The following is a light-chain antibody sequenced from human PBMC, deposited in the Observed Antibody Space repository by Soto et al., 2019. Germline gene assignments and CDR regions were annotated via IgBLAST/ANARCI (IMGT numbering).Light chain of an antibody. J-gene: IGLJ2*01. V-gene: IGLV2-14*01. CDR1: SSDVGSYNS. Sequence: QSALTQPASVSGSPGQSITISCTGTSSDVGSYNSVSWYRQHPGKAPKLMLYEVSNRPSGVSNRFSGSKSGNTASLTISGLQAEDEADYYCRLYTTSSVVFGGGTQLTAL. CDR2: EVS. CDR3: RLYTTSSVV.